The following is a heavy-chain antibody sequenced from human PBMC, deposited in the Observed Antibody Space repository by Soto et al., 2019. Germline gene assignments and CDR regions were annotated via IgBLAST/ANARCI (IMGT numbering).Heavy chain of an antibody. CDR1: GYTFTSYG. V-gene: IGHV1-18*01. Sequence: ASVEVSCKASGYTFTSYGISWVRQAPGQGLEWMGWISAYNGNTNYAQKLQGRVTMTTDTSTSTAYMELRSLRSDDTAVYYCARAPLYYDYIWLAFDIWGQGTMVTVSS. D-gene: IGHD3-16*01. CDR3: ARAPLYYDYIWLAFDI. CDR2: ISAYNGNT. J-gene: IGHJ3*02.